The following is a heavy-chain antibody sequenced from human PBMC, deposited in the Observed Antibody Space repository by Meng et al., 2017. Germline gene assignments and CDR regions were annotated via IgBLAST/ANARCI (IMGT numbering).Heavy chain of an antibody. CDR2: INWNGGST. D-gene: IGHD2-15*01. V-gene: IGHV3-20*04. J-gene: IGHJ3*02. Sequence: GESLKISCAASGFTFDDYGMSWVRQAPGKGLEWVSGINWNGGSTGYADSVKGRFTISRDNAKNSLYLQMNSLRAEDTALYYCARTCGYCSGGSSITPGAFDIWGQGTMVTV. CDR1: GFTFDDYG. CDR3: ARTCGYCSGGSSITPGAFDI.